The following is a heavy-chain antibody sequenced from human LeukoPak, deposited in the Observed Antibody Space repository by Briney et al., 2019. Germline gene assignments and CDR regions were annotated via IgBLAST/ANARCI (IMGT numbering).Heavy chain of an antibody. CDR1: GFTFSRYW. Sequence: GGSPRLSCAASGFTFSRYWMSWVRQAPDKGLEWVANIKYDGSEKYYVDSVKGQFTISRDNAKNSLYLQMNSLRAEDTALYYCARGLDHFDYWGQGTLVTVSS. D-gene: IGHD3-9*01. CDR3: ARGLDHFDY. CDR2: IKYDGSEK. J-gene: IGHJ4*02. V-gene: IGHV3-7*01.